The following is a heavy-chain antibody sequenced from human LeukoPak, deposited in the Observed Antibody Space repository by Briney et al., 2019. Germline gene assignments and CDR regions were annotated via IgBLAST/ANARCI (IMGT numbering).Heavy chain of an antibody. CDR2: IYYSGST. CDR3: ARHRQGLLAQNIAAS. D-gene: IGHD6-6*01. J-gene: IGHJ4*02. Sequence: SETLSLTRTVSGGSISSSSYYWGWIRQPPGTGLEWIESIYYSGSTYYNPSLKSRVTISVDTTKNQFPLKLSSVTAADTAVYYCARHRQGLLAQNIAASWGQGTLVTVSS. CDR1: GGSISSSSYY. V-gene: IGHV4-39*01.